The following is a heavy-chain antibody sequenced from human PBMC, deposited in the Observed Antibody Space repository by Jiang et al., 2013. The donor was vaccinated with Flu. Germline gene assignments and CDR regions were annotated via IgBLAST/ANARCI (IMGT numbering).Heavy chain of an antibody. J-gene: IGHJ4*02. CDR1: GGSISSYY. CDR2: IYYTGST. D-gene: IGHD6-19*01. Sequence: GSGLVKPSETLSLTCTVSGGSISSYYWSWIRQPPGKGLEWIGYIYYTGSTNYNPSLKSRVTISVDTSKNQFSLKLNSVTAADTAVYYCARAVAARTDFFDSWGQGTLVTVSS. V-gene: IGHV4-59*01. CDR3: ARAVAARTDFFDS.